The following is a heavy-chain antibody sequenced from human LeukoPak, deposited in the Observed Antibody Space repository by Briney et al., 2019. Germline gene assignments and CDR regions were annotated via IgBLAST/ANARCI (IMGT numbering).Heavy chain of an antibody. CDR3: ARDRIDRGTFDP. J-gene: IGHJ5*02. V-gene: IGHV3-74*01. Sequence: PGGSLRLSCAASGFTFSSYYMHWVRQAPGKGLVWVSRIKSDGSVTGYADSVRGRFAISRDNAKNTMYLQMNSLRAEDTAVYYCARDRIDRGTFDPWGQGTLVTVSS. D-gene: IGHD2-15*01. CDR1: GFTFSSYY. CDR2: IKSDGSVT.